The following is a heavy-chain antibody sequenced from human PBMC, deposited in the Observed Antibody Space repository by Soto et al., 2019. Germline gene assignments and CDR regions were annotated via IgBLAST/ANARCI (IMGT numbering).Heavy chain of an antibody. CDR2: IYYSGST. V-gene: IGHV4-30-4*01. J-gene: IGHJ4*02. CDR1: GGSISSGDYY. D-gene: IGHD6-6*01. CDR3: ARVRIESSSSVSYYFDY. Sequence: SETLSLTCTVSGGSISSGDYYWSWIRQPPGKGLEWIGYIYYSGSTYYNPSLKSRVTISVDTSKNQFSLKLSSVTAADTAVYYCARVRIESSSSVSYYFDYWGQGTLVTVSS.